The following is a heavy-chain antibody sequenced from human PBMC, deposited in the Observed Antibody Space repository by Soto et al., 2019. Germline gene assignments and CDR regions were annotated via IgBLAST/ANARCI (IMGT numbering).Heavy chain of an antibody. CDR3: AKDVFGRGWYLES. D-gene: IGHD6-19*01. J-gene: IGHJ4*02. CDR1: GFIFSSYD. CDR2: ISFDGKKE. V-gene: IGHV3-30*18. Sequence: PGGSLRLSCAPSGFIFSSYDIQWVRQAPGKGLVWVALISFDGKKEFYADSVKGRFTITRDNYKNTLYLQMNSLRAEDTAVYYCAKDVFGRGWYLESWGQGTPVTLSS.